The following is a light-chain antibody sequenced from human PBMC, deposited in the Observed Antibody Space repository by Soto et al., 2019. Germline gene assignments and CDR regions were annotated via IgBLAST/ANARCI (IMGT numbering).Light chain of an antibody. Sequence: EKVMTQSPAILSVSPGEGATLSCRAGQSISNNLAWYQQKPGQAPRLLIYGASTRATGIPARFSGSGSGIEFTLTISSLQSEDFAVYYCQQYNFWPYTFGQGTRLDI. CDR2: GAS. CDR1: QSISNN. V-gene: IGKV3-15*01. J-gene: IGKJ2*01. CDR3: QQYNFWPYT.